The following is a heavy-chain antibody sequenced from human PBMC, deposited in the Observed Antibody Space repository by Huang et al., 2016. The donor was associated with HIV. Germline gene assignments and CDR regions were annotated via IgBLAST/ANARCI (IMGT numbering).Heavy chain of an antibody. CDR1: GFTFSIYG. V-gene: IGHV3-30*18. CDR3: AKDRRGYSYGDDAFDT. Sequence: QVQLVESGGGVVQPGRSLRLSCAASGFTFSIYGMHWVRQAQGKGLEWVALISYDGNNNHYADSVKGRFTSSRDNSKNTLYLQMNSLSGEDTAVYYCAKDRRGYSYGDDAFDTWGQGTMVTVSS. J-gene: IGHJ3*02. CDR2: ISYDGNNN. D-gene: IGHD5-18*01.